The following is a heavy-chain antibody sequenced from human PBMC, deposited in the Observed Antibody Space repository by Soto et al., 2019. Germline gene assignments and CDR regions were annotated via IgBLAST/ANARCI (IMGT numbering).Heavy chain of an antibody. D-gene: IGHD1-26*01. J-gene: IGHJ6*02. V-gene: IGHV3-30*19. CDR1: GFTFSSYG. CDR3: ARDLEVGATLSGYYYGMDV. CDR2: ISYDGSNK. Sequence: PGGSLRLSCAASGFTFSSYGMHWVRQAPGKGLEWVAVISYDGSNKYYADSVKGRFTISRDNSKNTLYLQMNSVRAEDTAVYYCARDLEVGATLSGYYYGMDVWGQGTTVTVSS.